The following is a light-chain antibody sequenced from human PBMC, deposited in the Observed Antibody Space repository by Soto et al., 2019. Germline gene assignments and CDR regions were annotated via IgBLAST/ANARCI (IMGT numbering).Light chain of an antibody. CDR2: AET. J-gene: IGLJ2*01. Sequence: QSVLTQPPSVSGAPGQRVTISCTGSSSNIGAGYGVHWYQQLPGTAPKFLIFAETNRPSGVPDRFSGSKSGTSASLPITGLQAEDEADYYCQSYDTSLSGFVVFGGGTKVTVL. V-gene: IGLV1-40*01. CDR3: QSYDTSLSGFVV. CDR1: SSNIGAGYG.